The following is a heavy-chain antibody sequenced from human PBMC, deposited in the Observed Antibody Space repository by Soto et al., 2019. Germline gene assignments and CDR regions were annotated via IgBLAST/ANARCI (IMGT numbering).Heavy chain of an antibody. CDR1: GYSFTSYW. CDR2: IDPSDSYT. CDR3: ARRPKGTNYYYGMDV. J-gene: IGHJ6*02. Sequence: PGASLKISCKGSGYSFTSYWISWVRQMPGKGLEWMGRIDPSDSYTNYSPSFQGHVTISADKSISTAYLQWSSLKASDTAMYYCARRPKGTNYYYGMDVWGQGTTVTVSS. V-gene: IGHV5-10-1*01. D-gene: IGHD1-1*01.